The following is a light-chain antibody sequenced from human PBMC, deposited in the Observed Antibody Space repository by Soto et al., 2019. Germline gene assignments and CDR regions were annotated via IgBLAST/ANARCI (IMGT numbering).Light chain of an antibody. CDR2: DVS. CDR1: GSDVGGYNY. CDR3: SSYTSSTSYV. J-gene: IGLJ1*01. Sequence: QSALTQPASVSGSPGQSITTSCTGTGSDVGGYNYVSWYQQHPGKAPKLMIYDVSNRPSGVSNRFSGSKSGNTASLTISGLQAEDEADYYCSSYTSSTSYVFGTGTKVTVL. V-gene: IGLV2-14*01.